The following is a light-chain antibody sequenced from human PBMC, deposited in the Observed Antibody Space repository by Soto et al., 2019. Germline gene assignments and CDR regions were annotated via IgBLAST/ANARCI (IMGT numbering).Light chain of an antibody. V-gene: IGKV1-39*01. J-gene: IGKJ1*01. CDR2: AAS. CDR3: PQSYSPPWT. CDR1: QSISSY. Sequence: DIQMTQSPSSLSASVGDRVTITCRASQSISSYLNWYQQKPGKAPKLLIYAASSLQSGVPSRFSGSGSGTDFTLTISSLQPEDFSTYYCPQSYSPPWTFGQGTKVEVK.